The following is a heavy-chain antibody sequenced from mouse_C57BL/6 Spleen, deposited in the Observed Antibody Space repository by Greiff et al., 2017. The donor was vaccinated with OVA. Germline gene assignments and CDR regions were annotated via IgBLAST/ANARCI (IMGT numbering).Heavy chain of an antibody. CDR1: GYTFTDYE. CDR2: IDPETGGT. J-gene: IGHJ3*01. V-gene: IGHV1-15*01. D-gene: IGHD2-1*01. CDR3: TRRGDGNPAWFAY. Sequence: QVQLQQSGAELVRPGASVTLSCKASGYTFTDYEMHWVKQTPVHGLEWIGAIDPETGGTAYNQKFKGKAILTADKSSSTAYMKLRSLTSEDSAVYYGTRRGDGNPAWFAYWGQGTLVTVSA.